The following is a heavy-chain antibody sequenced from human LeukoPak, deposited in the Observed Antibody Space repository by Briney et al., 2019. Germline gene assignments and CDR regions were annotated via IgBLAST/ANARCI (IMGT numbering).Heavy chain of an antibody. CDR2: FDPEDGET. CDR3: ATDNKGYYLEPFDY. J-gene: IGHJ4*02. Sequence: ASVKVSCKVSGYTLTELSMHWVREAPGKGLEWMGGFDPEDGETIYAQKFQGRVAMTEDTSTDTAYMELSSLRSEDTAVYYCATDNKGYYLEPFDYWGQGTLVTV. D-gene: IGHD3-10*01. V-gene: IGHV1-24*01. CDR1: GYTLTELS.